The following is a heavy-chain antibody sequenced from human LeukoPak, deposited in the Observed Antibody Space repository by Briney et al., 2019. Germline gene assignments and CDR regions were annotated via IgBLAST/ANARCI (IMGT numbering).Heavy chain of an antibody. J-gene: IGHJ3*01. CDR2: IKNDGITT. CDR1: GLTFDKTW. D-gene: IGHD2/OR15-2a*01. V-gene: IGHV3-74*01. CDR3: AADGEYAFLV. Sequence: PGGSLRLSCAASGLTFDKTWMHWIRQAPGKGLVWVSRIKNDGITTTYADSVKGRFTISRDNAKNSLYLQMNSLRAEDTAVYYCAADGEYAFLVWGQGTMVTVSS.